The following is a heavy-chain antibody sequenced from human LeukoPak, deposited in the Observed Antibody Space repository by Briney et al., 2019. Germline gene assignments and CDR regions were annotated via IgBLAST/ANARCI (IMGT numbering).Heavy chain of an antibody. CDR1: GFTFSSYS. Sequence: VGSLRLSCAASGFTFSSYSMNWVRQAPGKGLEWVSSISSSSSYIYYADSVKGRFTISRDNAKNSLYLQMNSLRAEDTAVYYCARDLIRGYMDVWGKGTTVTVSS. CDR3: ARDLIRGYMDV. CDR2: ISSSSSYI. J-gene: IGHJ6*03. D-gene: IGHD3-16*01. V-gene: IGHV3-21*01.